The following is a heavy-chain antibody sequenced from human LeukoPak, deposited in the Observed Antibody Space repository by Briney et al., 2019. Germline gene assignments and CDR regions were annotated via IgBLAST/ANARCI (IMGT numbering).Heavy chain of an antibody. CDR3: AKAPDGGYYYGSGSPDYFDY. D-gene: IGHD3-10*01. CDR1: GFTFSSYR. V-gene: IGHV3-21*01. CDR2: ISSSSSYI. J-gene: IGHJ4*02. Sequence: GGSLRLSCAASGFTFSSYRMNWVRQAPGKGLEWVSSISSSSSYIYYADSVKGRFTISRDNAKNSLYLQMNSLRAEDTAVYYCAKAPDGGYYYGSGSPDYFDYWGQGTLVTVSS.